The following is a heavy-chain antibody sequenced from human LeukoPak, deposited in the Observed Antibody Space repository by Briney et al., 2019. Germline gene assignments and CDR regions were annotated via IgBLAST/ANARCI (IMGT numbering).Heavy chain of an antibody. CDR1: GFTFSTYA. J-gene: IGHJ3*02. CDR2: ISGSGTGT. CDR3: AKGRGYCSGASCAGTAFDI. Sequence: GGSLRLSCAASGFTFSTYAMNWVRQAPGKGLEWVSVISGSGTGTYYADSVKGRFTISRDNSNNTLHLQMNSLRAEDTALYYCAKGRGYCSGASCAGTAFDIWGQETVVTVSS. V-gene: IGHV3-23*01. D-gene: IGHD2-15*01.